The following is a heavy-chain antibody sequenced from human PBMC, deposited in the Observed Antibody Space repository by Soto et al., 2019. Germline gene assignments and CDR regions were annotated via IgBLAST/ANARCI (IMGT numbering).Heavy chain of an antibody. Sequence: PSETLSLTCAVSGGSISSGGSSWSWIRQPPGKGLEWIGYIYHSGSTYYNPSLKSRVTISVDRSKNQSSLKLSSVTAADTAVYYCARAMTTVTTIDYWGQGTLVTVSS. J-gene: IGHJ4*02. CDR2: IYHSGST. D-gene: IGHD4-17*01. V-gene: IGHV4-30-2*01. CDR1: GGSISSGGSS. CDR3: ARAMTTVTTIDY.